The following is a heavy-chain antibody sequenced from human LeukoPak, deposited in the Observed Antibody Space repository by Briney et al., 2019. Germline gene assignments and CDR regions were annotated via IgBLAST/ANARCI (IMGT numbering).Heavy chain of an antibody. V-gene: IGHV1-69*13. CDR1: GGTFSSYA. CDR3: ARDSSGYYYRTGFDY. CDR2: IIPIFGTA. D-gene: IGHD3-22*01. Sequence: SVKVSCKASGGTFSSYAISWVRQAPGQGLEWMGGIIPIFGTANYAQKFQGRVTITADESTSTAYMELSSLRSEDTAVHYCARDSSGYYYRTGFDYWGQGTLVTVSS. J-gene: IGHJ4*02.